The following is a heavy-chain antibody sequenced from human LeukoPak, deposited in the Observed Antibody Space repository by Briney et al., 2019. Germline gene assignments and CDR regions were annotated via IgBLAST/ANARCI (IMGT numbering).Heavy chain of an antibody. D-gene: IGHD6-13*01. Sequence: PSETLSLTCSVSVDSISSYYWSWIRQPGGKGLEWIGRIYTTGSTNYNPSLKSRVTMSVDTSKNQFSLKLSSVTAADTAVYYCARGIAAAAKQGGFDFWGQGTLDTVSS. V-gene: IGHV4-4*07. CDR3: ARGIAAAAKQGGFDF. CDR2: IYTTGST. J-gene: IGHJ4*02. CDR1: VDSISSYY.